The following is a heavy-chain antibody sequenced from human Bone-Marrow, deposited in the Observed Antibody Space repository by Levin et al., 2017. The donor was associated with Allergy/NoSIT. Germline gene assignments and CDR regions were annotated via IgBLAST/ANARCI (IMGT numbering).Heavy chain of an antibody. J-gene: IGHJ4*02. CDR1: GFTFGDYA. CDR2: IRSKGYGGTT. Sequence: PGGSLRLSCRTSGFTFGDYAMTWFRQAPGKGLEWVGFIRSKGYGGTTEYAASVRGRFTISRDDSKSIAYLQMNSLETEDTAVYYCARDDSWYSPDSWGQGTLVTVSS. V-gene: IGHV3-49*03. D-gene: IGHD6-13*01. CDR3: ARDDSWYSPDS.